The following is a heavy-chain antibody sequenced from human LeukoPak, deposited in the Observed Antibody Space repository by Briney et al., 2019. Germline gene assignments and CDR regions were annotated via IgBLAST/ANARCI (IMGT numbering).Heavy chain of an antibody. Sequence: GESLKISCQGSGYTFSSYWIGWVRQMPGKGLEWMGIIYPGDSDTRYSPSLQGQVTISVDTSIGTAYLQWSSLKASDTAIYYCARQNDFRLDYWGQGTLVTVSS. V-gene: IGHV5-51*01. CDR2: IYPGDSDT. CDR1: GYTFSSYW. CDR3: ARQNDFRLDY. D-gene: IGHD3-3*01. J-gene: IGHJ4*02.